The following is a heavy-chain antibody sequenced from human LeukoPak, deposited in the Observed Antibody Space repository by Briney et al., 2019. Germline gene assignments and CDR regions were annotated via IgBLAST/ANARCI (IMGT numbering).Heavy chain of an antibody. CDR1: GGSISSYY. CDR3: ARGAGYCSSTSCSRLDY. D-gene: IGHD2-2*01. CDR2: IYYSGST. V-gene: IGHV4-59*01. J-gene: IGHJ4*02. Sequence: EALSLTYTVSGGSISSYYWSWIRQPPGKGLGWIGYIYYSGSTNYNPSLKSRVTISVDTSKNQFSLKLSSVTAADTAVYYCARGAGYCSSTSCSRLDYWGQGTLVTVSS.